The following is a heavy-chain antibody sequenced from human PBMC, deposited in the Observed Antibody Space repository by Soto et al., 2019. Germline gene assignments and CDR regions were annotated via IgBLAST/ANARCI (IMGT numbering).Heavy chain of an antibody. V-gene: IGHV1-69*01. J-gene: IGHJ5*02. CDR1: RGTFSSYA. CDR3: ATTWSRGHCSSTSCPNWFNP. CDR2: IVPIFGSA. Sequence: QVQLVQSGAEVKKPGSSVKVSCKASRGTFSSYAISWVRQAPGQGLEWMGGIVPIFGSANFSQKFQGRVTITADESTSTAYMELSSLRYEDTAVYYCATTWSRGHCSSTSCPNWFNPWGQGTLVAVSS. D-gene: IGHD2-2*01.